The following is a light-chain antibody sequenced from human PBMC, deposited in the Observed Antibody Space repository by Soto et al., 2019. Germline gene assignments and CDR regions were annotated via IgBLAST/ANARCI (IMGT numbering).Light chain of an antibody. CDR2: GAS. J-gene: IGKJ1*01. V-gene: IGKV3-15*01. CDR1: QSVSSN. CDR3: QQYNNWPPP. Sequence: EIVMTQSPATLSVSPGERATLSCRASQSVSSNLAWYQQKPGQAPRRLIYGASTRATGIPARFSGSGSGTEFTLTISRLQSEDFAVYYCQQYNNWPPPFGQGTKVEIK.